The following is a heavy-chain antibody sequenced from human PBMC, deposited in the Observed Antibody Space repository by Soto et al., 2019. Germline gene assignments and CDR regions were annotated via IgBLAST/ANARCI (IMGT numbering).Heavy chain of an antibody. V-gene: IGHV1-69*12. Sequence: QVQLVQSGAEVKKPGSSVKVSCKASGGTFRSFAINWVRQAPGQGLEWMGAIVPIFGKGDHTQKFQGSVTITADESTRPGLVGAGRRRSEEPAVYYRSRRHQGGVRGLGPYQNLYGMGRRGQGTKGTVSS. D-gene: IGHD2-2*01. J-gene: IGHJ6*01. CDR3: SRRHQGGVRGLGPYQNLYGMGR. CDR2: IVPIFGKG. CDR1: GGTFRSFA.